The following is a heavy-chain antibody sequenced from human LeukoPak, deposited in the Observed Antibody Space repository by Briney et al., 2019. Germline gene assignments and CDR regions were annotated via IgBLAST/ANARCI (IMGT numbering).Heavy chain of an antibody. V-gene: IGHV4-59*11. CDR3: ARGGHYGLDY. J-gene: IGHJ4*02. Sequence: NPSETLSLTCIVSGGSISGHYWSWIRHHPGMGLEWIGYIYNSDSGSTNYNPSLKSRVTISVDTSKNQFSLKLSSVTAADTAVYYCARGGHYGLDYWGQGTLVTVSS. D-gene: IGHD3-10*01. CDR2: IYNSDSGST. CDR1: GGSISGHY.